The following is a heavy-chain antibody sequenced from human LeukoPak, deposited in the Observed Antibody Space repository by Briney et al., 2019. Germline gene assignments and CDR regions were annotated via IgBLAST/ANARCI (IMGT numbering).Heavy chain of an antibody. D-gene: IGHD3-3*01. CDR1: GFTIKNFG. CDR3: VSGADMNYNFENSFYFDS. Sequence: PGGSLRLSCAVSGFTIKNFGMHWVRQAPGKGLEWVALIWYDGSQRHYIDSVKGRFAISRENSMNTLSLEMNGLRVEDTAVYDCVSGADMNYNFENSFYFDSWGQGALVIVSS. V-gene: IGHV3-33*03. CDR2: IWYDGSQR. J-gene: IGHJ4*02.